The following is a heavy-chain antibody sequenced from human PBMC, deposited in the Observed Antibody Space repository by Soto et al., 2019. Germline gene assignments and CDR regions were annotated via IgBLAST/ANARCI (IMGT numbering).Heavy chain of an antibody. J-gene: IGHJ4*02. CDR3: AREEYSSSARPPYYFDY. D-gene: IGHD6-6*01. V-gene: IGHV6-1*01. CDR2: TYYRSKWYN. CDR1: GDSVSSNSAA. Sequence: SQTLSLTFAISGDSVSSNSAAWNCISQSPSRGLEWLGRTYYRSKWYNDYAVSVKSRITINPDTSKNQFSLQLNSVTPEDTAVYYCAREEYSSSARPPYYFDYWGQGTLVTVSS.